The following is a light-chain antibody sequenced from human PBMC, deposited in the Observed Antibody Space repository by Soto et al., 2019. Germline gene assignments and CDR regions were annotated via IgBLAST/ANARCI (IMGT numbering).Light chain of an antibody. CDR2: DIN. CDR1: SSDVGNYIF. J-gene: IGLJ1*01. Sequence: QSALTQPASVSGPPGQSITISCTGTSSDVGNYIFVSWYRQHPGKAPKLMIYDINNRPSGVSNRFSGSKSGNTASLTISGLQAEDEADYYCVSYATSASYVFGTGTQLTVL. CDR3: VSYATSASYV. V-gene: IGLV2-14*01.